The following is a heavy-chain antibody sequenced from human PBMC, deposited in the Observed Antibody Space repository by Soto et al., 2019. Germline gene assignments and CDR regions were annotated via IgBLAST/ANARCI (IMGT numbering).Heavy chain of an antibody. CDR3: AKALDSLRWTVTTDY. Sequence: SETLSLTCTVSGDSISSYFWIWIRLPPGKGLEWIGQIYASGSPSYNPSLKSRVTISVDTSKSQLSLKLSSVTAADTAVYYCAKALDSLRWTVTTDYWGQGTLVTVSS. D-gene: IGHD4-4*01. J-gene: IGHJ4*02. V-gene: IGHV4-4*09. CDR2: IYASGSP. CDR1: GDSISSYF.